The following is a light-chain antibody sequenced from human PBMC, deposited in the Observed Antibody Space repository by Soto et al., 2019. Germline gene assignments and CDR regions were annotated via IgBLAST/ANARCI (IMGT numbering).Light chain of an antibody. V-gene: IGKV1-5*03. CDR2: KAS. Sequence: DIPMTQSPSTLSASVGDRVTITCRASQNIYSWLAWYQQKPGKAPNLLIYKASSLESGVPSRFSGSGSGTEFTLTISSLQPDDFATYYCQQYNNYWTFGQGTKVEIK. J-gene: IGKJ1*01. CDR1: QNIYSW. CDR3: QQYNNYWT.